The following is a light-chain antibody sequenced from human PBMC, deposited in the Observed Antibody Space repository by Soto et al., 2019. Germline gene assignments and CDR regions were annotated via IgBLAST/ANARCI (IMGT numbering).Light chain of an antibody. Sequence: VLTHSAGSLSWSPGERATLSSSAGQTGNNNYLAWYQHKSGQAPRLLIYGVYTRASGIPDRFSGSGSGTEFTLTITRLETEDSVVYFCKHYGYSQWTFGQGTKVDIK. CDR2: GVY. J-gene: IGKJ1*01. CDR1: QTGNNNY. CDR3: KHYGYSQWT. V-gene: IGKV3-20*01.